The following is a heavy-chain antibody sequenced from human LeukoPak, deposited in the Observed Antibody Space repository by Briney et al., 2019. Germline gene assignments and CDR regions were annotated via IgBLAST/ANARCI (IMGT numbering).Heavy chain of an antibody. J-gene: IGHJ5*02. V-gene: IGHV4-59*12. Sequence: SETLSLTCTVSGVSISSYYWSWIRQPPGKGLEWIGYIYYSGSTNYNPSLKSRVTISVDKSKNQFSLKLSSVTAADTAVYYCARVGYYYDSSGYNPPYNWFDPWGQGTLVTVSS. D-gene: IGHD3-22*01. CDR2: IYYSGST. CDR3: ARVGYYYDSSGYNPPYNWFDP. CDR1: GVSISSYY.